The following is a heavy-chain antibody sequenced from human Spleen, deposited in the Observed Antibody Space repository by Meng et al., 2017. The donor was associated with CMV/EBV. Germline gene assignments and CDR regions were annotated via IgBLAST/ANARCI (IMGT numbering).Heavy chain of an antibody. D-gene: IGHD3-10*01. CDR2: INPSDGST. CDR3: ARDRGAARDLGS. J-gene: IGHJ5*02. V-gene: IGHV1-46*01. Sequence: ASEKVSCKASGYSFTSYDINWVRQATGQGLEWMGVINPSDGSTTYAQKLQGRVTMTRDTSTSTMYMDLSSLTFEDTAVYYCARDRGAARDLGSWGQGTLVTVSS. CDR1: GYSFTSYD.